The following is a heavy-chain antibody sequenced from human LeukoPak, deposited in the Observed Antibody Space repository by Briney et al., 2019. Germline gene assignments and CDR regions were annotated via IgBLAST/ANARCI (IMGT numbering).Heavy chain of an antibody. Sequence: GGSLRLSCAASGFTFRSYWMSWVRQAPGKGLEWVASMKQDGSEKYYVDPVKGRFTISRDNAKSSLYLQMNSLRAEDTAVYYCARDVTGYVDYWGQGTLVTVSS. V-gene: IGHV3-7*01. D-gene: IGHD1-1*01. CDR3: ARDVTGYVDY. CDR2: MKQDGSEK. J-gene: IGHJ4*02. CDR1: GFTFRSYW.